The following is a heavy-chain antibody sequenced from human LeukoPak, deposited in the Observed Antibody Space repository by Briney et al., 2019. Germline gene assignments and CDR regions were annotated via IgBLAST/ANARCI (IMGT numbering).Heavy chain of an antibody. CDR3: ARRERNGGYYDY. J-gene: IGHJ4*02. CDR2: TYYSGGT. D-gene: IGHD3-22*01. V-gene: IGHV4-59*08. Sequence: SETLSLTCTVSGGSISGYFWSWIRQPPGKGLEWIGYTYYSGGTDYNPSLKSRVTISVDTSKNQFSLQLSSVTAADTAVYYCARRERNGGYYDYWGQGTLVTVSS. CDR1: GGSISGYF.